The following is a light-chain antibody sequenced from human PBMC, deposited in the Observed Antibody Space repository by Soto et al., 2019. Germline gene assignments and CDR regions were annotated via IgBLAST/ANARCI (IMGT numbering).Light chain of an antibody. CDR3: QQYSSSPRT. CDR2: DAS. Sequence: VSSQSPSVLHLAPARRATLYCRSGQTSSSGFLAWYQQKVGQAPRLLIYDASSRATGVPDRFSGSGSGTDFSLTISRLEPEDFAVYHCQQYSSSPRTFGQGTRLEIK. V-gene: IGKV3-20*01. J-gene: IGKJ5*01. CDR1: QTSSSGF.